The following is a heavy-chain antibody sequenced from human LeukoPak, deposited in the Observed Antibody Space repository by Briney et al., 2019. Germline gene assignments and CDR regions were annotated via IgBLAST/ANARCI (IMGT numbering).Heavy chain of an antibody. CDR3: ARDRGYSTFDY. V-gene: IGHV3-9*01. J-gene: IGHJ4*02. Sequence: YPGRSLRLSCAASGFSFDDYAMHWARQAPGKGLGWVSGISWNSGSIGYADSVKGRFTISRDNAKNSLYLQMNSLRVDDTAVYYCARDRGYSTFDYWGQGTLVTVSS. D-gene: IGHD4-23*01. CDR2: ISWNSGSI. CDR1: GFSFDDYA.